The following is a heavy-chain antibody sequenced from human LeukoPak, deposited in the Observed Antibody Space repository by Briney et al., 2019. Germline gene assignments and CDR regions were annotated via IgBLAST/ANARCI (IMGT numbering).Heavy chain of an antibody. Sequence: SETLSLTCTVSGGSISSSSYYWSWIRQPPGKGLEWIGEINHSGSTNYNPSLKSRVTISVDTSKNQFSLKLSSVTAADTAVYYCARGAGEWIQLSQYYFDYWGQGTLVTVSS. V-gene: IGHV4-39*07. J-gene: IGHJ4*02. CDR1: GGSISSSSYY. CDR3: ARGAGEWIQLSQYYFDY. D-gene: IGHD5-18*01. CDR2: INHSGST.